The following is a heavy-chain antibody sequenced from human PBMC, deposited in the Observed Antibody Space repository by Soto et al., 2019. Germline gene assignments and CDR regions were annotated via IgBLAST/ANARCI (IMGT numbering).Heavy chain of an antibody. CDR2: ISNSGST. CDR1: GFTFSSYA. D-gene: IGHD4-17*01. CDR3: AKRSGTMTTVTKGLGY. V-gene: IGHV3-23*01. Sequence: EVQLLESGGGLLQPGGSLRLSCAASGFTFSSYAMSWVRQAPGKGLEWVSTISNSGSTYYADSVKGRFTISRDNPKNTLYLQMNSLRAEDTAVYYCAKRSGTMTTVTKGLGYWGQGTLVTVSS. J-gene: IGHJ4*02.